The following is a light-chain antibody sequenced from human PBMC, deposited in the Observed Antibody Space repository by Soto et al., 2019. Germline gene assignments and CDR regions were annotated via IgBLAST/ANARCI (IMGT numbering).Light chain of an antibody. CDR3: SSYTSSSTLVV. V-gene: IGLV2-14*01. CDR2: DVS. CDR1: SSDVGNYNY. J-gene: IGLJ2*01. Sequence: QSALTQPASVSGSPGQSITISCTGTSSDVGNYNYVSWYQQHPGKVPKLMIYDVSNRPSGVSNRFSGSKSGNTASLTISGLQAEDEADYYCSSYTSSSTLVVFGGGTKVTVL.